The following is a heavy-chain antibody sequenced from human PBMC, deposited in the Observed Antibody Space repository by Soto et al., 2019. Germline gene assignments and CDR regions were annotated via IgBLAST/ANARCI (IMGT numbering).Heavy chain of an antibody. CDR3: ARDPLWGTAMVLWYFDL. CDR1: GFTFSSYA. CDR2: ISYDGSNK. J-gene: IGHJ2*01. V-gene: IGHV3-30-3*01. D-gene: IGHD5-18*01. Sequence: QVQLVESGGGVVQPGRSLRLSCAASGFTFSSYAMHWVRQAPGKGLEWVAVISYDGSNKYYADSVKGRFTISRDNSKNPLYLQINRLRAEDTAVYYCARDPLWGTAMVLWYFDLWGRGSLVTVSS.